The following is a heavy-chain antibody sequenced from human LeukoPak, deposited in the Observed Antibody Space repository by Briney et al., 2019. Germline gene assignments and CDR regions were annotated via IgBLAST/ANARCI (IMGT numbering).Heavy chain of an antibody. V-gene: IGHV1-18*01. CDR3: ARDFVNYYDSSGYRPLDY. CDR2: ISAYNGNT. CDR1: GYTFTSYG. J-gene: IGHJ4*02. Sequence: ASVKVSCKASGYTFTSYGISWVRQAPGQGLEWMGWISAYNGNTNYAQKLQGRVTMTTDISTSTAYMELRSLRSDDTAVYYCARDFVNYYDSSGYRPLDYWGQGTLVTVSS. D-gene: IGHD3-22*01.